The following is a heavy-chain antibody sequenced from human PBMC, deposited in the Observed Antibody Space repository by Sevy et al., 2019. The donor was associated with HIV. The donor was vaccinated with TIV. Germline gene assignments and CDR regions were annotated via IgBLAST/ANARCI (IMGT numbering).Heavy chain of an antibody. CDR3: AAQYYYDSSGYHITPYYYYGMDV. D-gene: IGHD3-22*01. CDR2: IYYSGST. J-gene: IGHJ6*02. V-gene: IGHV4-59*01. Sequence: SETLSLTCTVSGGSISSYYWSWIRQPPGKGLEWIGYIYYSGSTNYNPSLKSRVTISVDTSKNQFSLKLGSVTAADTAVYYWAAQYYYDSSGYHITPYYYYGMDVWGQGTTVTVSS. CDR1: GGSISSYY.